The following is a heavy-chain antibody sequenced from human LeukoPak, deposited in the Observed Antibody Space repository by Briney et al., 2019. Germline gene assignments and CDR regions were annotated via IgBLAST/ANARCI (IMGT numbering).Heavy chain of an antibody. CDR2: IKQDGSEK. D-gene: IGHD4-17*01. CDR1: GFTFSSYW. Sequence: GGSLRLSCAASGFTFSSYWMSWVRQAPGRGLEWVANIKQDGSEKYYVDSVKGRFTISRDNAKNSLYLQMNSLRAEDTAVYYCAGVTVTTGVYYYYYMDVWGKGTTVTVSS. J-gene: IGHJ6*03. CDR3: AGVTVTTGVYYYYYMDV. V-gene: IGHV3-7*01.